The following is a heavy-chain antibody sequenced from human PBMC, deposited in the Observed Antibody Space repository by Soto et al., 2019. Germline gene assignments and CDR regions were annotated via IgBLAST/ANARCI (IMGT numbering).Heavy chain of an antibody. CDR3: ATCQLGQFDCAMDV. CDR1: GGSFTSNNW. V-gene: IGHV4-4*02. CDR2: IYHSGRT. Sequence: KSSETLSLTCGVSGGSFTSNNWWTWVRLPPGKGLEWIGEIYHSGRTKYNPSLKSRVSISIDTATNQFSLRVNSVTAADTAVYYCATCQLGQFDCAMDVWGQGTTVTVSS. J-gene: IGHJ6*02. D-gene: IGHD7-27*01.